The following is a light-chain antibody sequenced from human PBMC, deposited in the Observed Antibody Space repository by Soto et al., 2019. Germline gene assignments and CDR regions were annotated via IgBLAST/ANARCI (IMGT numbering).Light chain of an antibody. CDR2: WAS. J-gene: IGKJ4*01. Sequence: DIVMTQSPDSLAVSLGERATINCKSSQSVLYSSDNKNCLAWYQQKPGQLPKLLIYWASTRESGVPDRFSGSGSGTDFTLTISSLQAEDVAVYYCQQYYSTPPLTFGGGTKVEIK. CDR3: QQYYSTPPLT. V-gene: IGKV4-1*01. CDR1: QSVLYSSDNKNC.